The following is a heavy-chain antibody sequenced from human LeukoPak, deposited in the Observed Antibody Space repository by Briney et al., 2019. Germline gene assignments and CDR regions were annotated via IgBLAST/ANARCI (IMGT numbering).Heavy chain of an antibody. Sequence: TLSLTCAVSGGSISSGGYSWSWIRQPPGKGLEWIGYIYHSGSTYYNPSLKSRVTISVDRSKNQFSLKLSSVTAADTAVYYCARGDYYDSSGYYQYNWFDPWGQGTLVTVSS. J-gene: IGHJ5*02. CDR1: GGSISSGGYS. CDR2: IYHSGST. V-gene: IGHV4-30-2*01. CDR3: ARGDYYDSSGYYQYNWFDP. D-gene: IGHD3-22*01.